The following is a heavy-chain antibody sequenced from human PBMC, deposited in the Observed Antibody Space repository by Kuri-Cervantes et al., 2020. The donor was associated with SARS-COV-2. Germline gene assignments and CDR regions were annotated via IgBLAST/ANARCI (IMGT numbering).Heavy chain of an antibody. J-gene: IGHJ4*02. CDR1: GGSISSSSYY. D-gene: IGHD5-24*01. CDR3: ASGMAEVSYYFDY. CDR2: VYYRGRT. V-gene: IGHV4-61*05. Sequence: SETLSLTCTVSGGSISSSSYYWGWIRQPPGKGLEWIGYVYYRGRTNYNPSLKSRVTISVETSKNQLSLNVSSVTAADTAVYYCASGMAEVSYYFDYWGQGTLVTVSS.